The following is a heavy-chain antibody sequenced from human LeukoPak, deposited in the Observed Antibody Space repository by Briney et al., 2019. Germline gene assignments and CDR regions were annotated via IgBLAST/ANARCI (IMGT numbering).Heavy chain of an antibody. CDR3: ARDPPYYYDSPGYGMDV. CDR2: INHSGST. CDR1: GGSFSGYY. D-gene: IGHD3-22*01. V-gene: IGHV4-34*01. J-gene: IGHJ6*02. Sequence: SETLSLTCAVYGGSFSGYYWSWIRQPPGKGLEWIGEINHSGSTNYNPSLKSRVTISVDTSKNQFSLKLSSVTAADTAVYYCARDPPYYYDSPGYGMDVWGQGTTVTVSS.